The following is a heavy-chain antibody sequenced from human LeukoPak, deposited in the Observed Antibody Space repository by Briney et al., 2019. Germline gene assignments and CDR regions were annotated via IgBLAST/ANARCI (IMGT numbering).Heavy chain of an antibody. Sequence: GGSLRLSCAASGFTFNDYAMHWVRQAPGKGLEWVSGISWNSGNIGYADSVKGRFTISRDNAKNSLYLQMNSLRAEDTAVYYCAREVRGVIYYYYYMDVWGKGTTVTVSS. CDR3: AREVRGVIYYYYYMDV. V-gene: IGHV3-9*01. CDR2: ISWNSGNI. CDR1: GFTFNDYA. D-gene: IGHD3-10*01. J-gene: IGHJ6*03.